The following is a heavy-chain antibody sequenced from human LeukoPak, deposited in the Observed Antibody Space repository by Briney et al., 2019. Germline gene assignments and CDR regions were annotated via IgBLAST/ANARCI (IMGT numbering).Heavy chain of an antibody. D-gene: IGHD2-21*02. J-gene: IGHJ4*02. V-gene: IGHV4-59*13. CDR1: GASISGYY. Sequence: SETLSLTCTFSGASISGYYCSWIRQPPGKGLEWIAHIYYSGSTYYSPSLKSRVTISVDTSKNQCSLKLTSVTAADTAVYYCARAGHCGGDCYPFDYWGQGTLVIVSS. CDR3: ARAGHCGGDCYPFDY. CDR2: IYYSGST.